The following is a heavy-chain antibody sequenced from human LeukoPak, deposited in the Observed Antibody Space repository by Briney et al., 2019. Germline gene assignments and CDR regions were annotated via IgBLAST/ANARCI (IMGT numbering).Heavy chain of an antibody. CDR1: GFTFSNYA. CDR2: ISSSSSTI. D-gene: IGHD4-23*01. J-gene: IGHJ4*02. V-gene: IGHV3-48*02. CDR3: ARDKYGGNSVLDY. Sequence: GGSLRLSCAASGFTFSNYAMSWVRQAPGKGLEWVSYISSSSSTIYYADSVKGRFTISRDNAKNSLYLQMNSLRDEDTAVYYCARDKYGGNSVLDYWGQGTLVTVSS.